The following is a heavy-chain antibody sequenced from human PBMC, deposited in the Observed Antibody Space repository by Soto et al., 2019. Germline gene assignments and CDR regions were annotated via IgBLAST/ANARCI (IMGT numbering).Heavy chain of an antibody. CDR3: ARYYYDSSGYNYFDY. D-gene: IGHD3-22*01. V-gene: IGHV3-53*01. CDR2: IYSGGST. CDR1: GFTVSSNY. Sequence: GGSLRLSCAASGFTVSSNYMSWVRQAPGKGLEWVSVIYSGGSTYYADSVKGRFTISRDNSKNTLYLQMNSLRAEDTAVYYCARYYYDSSGYNYFDYWGQGTLVTVSS. J-gene: IGHJ4*02.